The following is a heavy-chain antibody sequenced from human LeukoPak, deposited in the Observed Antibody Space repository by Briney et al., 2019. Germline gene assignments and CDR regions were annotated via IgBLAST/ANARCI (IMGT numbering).Heavy chain of an antibody. V-gene: IGHV4-38-2*02. CDR2: IYHSGST. CDR1: GYSISSGYY. D-gene: IGHD4-17*01. Sequence: PSETLSLTCTVSGYSISSGYYWGWIRQPPGKGLEWIGTIYHSGSTYYNPSLKSRVTISVDTSKNQFSLKLSSVTAADTAVYYCARDGDYLGDAFDIWGQGTMVTVSS. CDR3: ARDGDYLGDAFDI. J-gene: IGHJ3*02.